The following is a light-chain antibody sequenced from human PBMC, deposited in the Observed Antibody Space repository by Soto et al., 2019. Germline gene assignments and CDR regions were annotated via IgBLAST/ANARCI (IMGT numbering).Light chain of an antibody. Sequence: DIVMTQTPLSSPVTLGQPASISCRSSQSLLHRDGNTYLSWLQQRPGQPPRLLIYKISNQLSGVPDSFRGSGAGKDFALNISRVEADDVGVYYCMQATQCPPYTFGQGTKLEIE. CDR3: MQATQCPPYT. CDR1: QSLLHRDGNTY. V-gene: IGKV2-24*01. CDR2: KIS. J-gene: IGKJ2*01.